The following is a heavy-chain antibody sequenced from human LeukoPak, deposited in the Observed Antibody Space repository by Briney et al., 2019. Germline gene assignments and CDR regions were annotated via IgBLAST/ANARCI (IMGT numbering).Heavy chain of an antibody. V-gene: IGHV3-30*01. Sequence: SGGSLRLSCAASGFTFSSYAMHWVRQAPGKGLEWVAVISYDGSNKYYADSVKGRFTISRDNSKNTLYLQMNSLRAEDTAVYYCARQYDGWFDPWGQGTLVTVSS. J-gene: IGHJ5*02. CDR1: GFTFSSYA. CDR2: ISYDGSNK. D-gene: IGHD3-10*01. CDR3: ARQYDGWFDP.